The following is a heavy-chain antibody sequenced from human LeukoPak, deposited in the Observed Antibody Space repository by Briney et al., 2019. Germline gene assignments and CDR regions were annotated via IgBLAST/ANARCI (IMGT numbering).Heavy chain of an antibody. J-gene: IGHJ4*02. CDR2: ISSSSSYI. V-gene: IGHV3-21*01. Sequence: GGSLRLSCAASGFTFSSYSMNWVRQAPGKGLEWVSSISSSSSYIYYADSVKGRFTISRDNAKNSLYLQMNSLRAEDTAVYYCASGRGSGSYAGWGQGTLVTVSS. CDR3: ASGRGSGSYAG. CDR1: GFTFSSYS. D-gene: IGHD1-26*01.